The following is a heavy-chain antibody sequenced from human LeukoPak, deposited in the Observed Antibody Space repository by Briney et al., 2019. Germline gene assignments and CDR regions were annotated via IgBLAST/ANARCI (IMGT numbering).Heavy chain of an antibody. CDR2: MSDDGNNI. CDR1: GFTFSPHA. D-gene: IGHD6-19*01. CDR3: ARDSTPYSSGWPSWLDP. Sequence: PGGSLRLSCEASGFTFSPHAMHWVRQAQGKGLEWVAVMSDDGNNIYYADSVKGRFTISRDNSKNTLYLQMNSLRLEDTGLYFCARDSTPYSSGWPSWLDPWGQGTLVTVSS. J-gene: IGHJ5*02. V-gene: IGHV3-30-3*01.